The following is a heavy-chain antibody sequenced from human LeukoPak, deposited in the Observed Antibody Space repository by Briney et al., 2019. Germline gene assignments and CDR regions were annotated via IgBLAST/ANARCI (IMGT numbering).Heavy chain of an antibody. CDR2: TYYSGST. J-gene: IGHJ4*02. CDR1: GGSISSYY. CDR3: ARAGGIAVAGRGGLFDY. V-gene: IGHV4-59*01. Sequence: SETLSLTCTVSGGSISSYYWSWIRQPPGKGLEWIGYTYYSGSTNYNPSLKSRVTISVDTSKNQFSLKLSSVTAADTAVYYCARAGGIAVAGRGGLFDYWGQGTLVTVSS. D-gene: IGHD6-19*01.